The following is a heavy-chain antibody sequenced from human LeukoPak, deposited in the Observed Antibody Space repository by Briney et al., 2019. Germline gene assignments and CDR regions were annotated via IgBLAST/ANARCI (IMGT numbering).Heavy chain of an antibody. Sequence: GGSLRLSCAASGFTFSSYGMHWVRQAPGKGLEWVAVIWYDGSNKYYADSVKGRFTISRDNSKNTLYLQMNSPRAEDTAVYYCAREDSFLGFDPWGQGTLVTVSS. CDR2: IWYDGSNK. J-gene: IGHJ5*02. D-gene: IGHD2/OR15-2a*01. CDR3: AREDSFLGFDP. CDR1: GFTFSSYG. V-gene: IGHV3-33*01.